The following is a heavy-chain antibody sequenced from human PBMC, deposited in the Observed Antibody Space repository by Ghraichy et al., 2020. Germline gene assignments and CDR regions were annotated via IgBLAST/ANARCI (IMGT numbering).Heavy chain of an antibody. CDR1: GFTFSHYA. V-gene: IGHV3-23*01. CDR3: AKADYGDPWGLDV. Sequence: GGSLRLSCAGSGFTFSHYAMSWVRQAPGKGLEWVSTISGSAGRTYNADSVKGRFSISRENSKNTLYLQASTLTAEDTAVYFCAKADYGDPWGLDVWGQGTAVTVSS. CDR2: ISGSAGRT. J-gene: IGHJ6*02. D-gene: IGHD4-17*01.